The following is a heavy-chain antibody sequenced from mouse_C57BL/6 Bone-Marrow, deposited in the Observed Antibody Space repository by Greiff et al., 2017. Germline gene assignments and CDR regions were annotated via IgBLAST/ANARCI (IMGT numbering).Heavy chain of an antibody. CDR1: GYSITSGYY. D-gene: IGHD1-1*02. J-gene: IGHJ4*01. Sequence: EVQLVESGPGLVKPSQSLSLTCSVTGYSITSGYYRNWIRQVPGNKLEGMGYIRYDGSNNYNPSLKNRISITRDTSKNQFFLKLNSVTTEDTASYSSACSGGSSYAMDYWGQGTTVTVSS. CDR3: ACSGGSSYAMDY. CDR2: IRYDGSN. V-gene: IGHV3-6*01.